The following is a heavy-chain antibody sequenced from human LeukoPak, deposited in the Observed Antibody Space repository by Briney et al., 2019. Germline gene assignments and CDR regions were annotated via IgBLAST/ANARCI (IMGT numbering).Heavy chain of an antibody. V-gene: IGHV4-59*08. J-gene: IGHJ4*02. Sequence: SETLSLTCTVSGGSISSYYWSWIRQSPGKGLEWIGYIYYSGSTNYNPSLKSRVTISVDTSKNQFSLKLSSVTAADTAVYYCARRGSAMVRENSYYFDYWGQGTLVTVSS. D-gene: IGHD3-10*01. CDR3: ARRGSAMVRENSYYFDY. CDR2: IYYSGST. CDR1: GGSISSYY.